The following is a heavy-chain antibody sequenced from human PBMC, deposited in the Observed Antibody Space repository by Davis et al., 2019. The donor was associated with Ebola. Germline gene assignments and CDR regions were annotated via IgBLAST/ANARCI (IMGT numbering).Heavy chain of an antibody. CDR2: IIPIFGTA. D-gene: IGHD1-20*01. V-gene: IGHV1-69*13. CDR1: GYTFTSYY. J-gene: IGHJ5*02. Sequence: AASVKVSCKASGYTFTSYYMHWVRQAPGQGLEWMGGIIPIFGTANYAQKFQGRVTITADESTSTAYMELSSLRSEDTAVYYCARDRSITGTTGWFDPWGQGTLVTVSS. CDR3: ARDRSITGTTGWFDP.